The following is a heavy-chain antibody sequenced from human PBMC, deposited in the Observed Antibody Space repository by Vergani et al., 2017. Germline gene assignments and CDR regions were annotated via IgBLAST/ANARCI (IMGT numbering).Heavy chain of an antibody. D-gene: IGHD6-13*01. J-gene: IGHJ4*02. CDR3: ARSLYSSSWWDFDY. Sequence: QVQLVESGGGLVTPGGSLRLSCAASGFTFSDYYMSWIRQAPGKGLEWVSYISSSSSYTNYADSVKGRFTISRDNAKNSLYLQMNSLRAEDTAVYYCARSLYSSSWWDFDYWGQGTLVTVSS. CDR2: ISSSSSYT. V-gene: IGHV3-11*05. CDR1: GFTFSDYY.